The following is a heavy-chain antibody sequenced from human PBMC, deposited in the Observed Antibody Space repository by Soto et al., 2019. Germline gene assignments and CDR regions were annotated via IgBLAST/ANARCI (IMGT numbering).Heavy chain of an antibody. CDR3: AKDLTPYPNYFDY. V-gene: IGHV3-9*01. Sequence: GGSLRLSCAASGFTFDDYAMHWVRQAPGKGLEWVSGISWNSGSIGYADSVKGRFTISRDNAKNSLYLQMNSLRAEDTALYYCAKDLTPYPNYFDYWGQGTLVTVSS. CDR1: GFTFDDYA. CDR2: ISWNSGSI. J-gene: IGHJ4*02.